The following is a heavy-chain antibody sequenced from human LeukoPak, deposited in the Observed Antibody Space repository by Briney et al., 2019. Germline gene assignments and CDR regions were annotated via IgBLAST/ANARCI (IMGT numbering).Heavy chain of an antibody. J-gene: IGHJ4*02. CDR3: AKVNVVAGLRFFDY. CDR2: ISGSSGST. D-gene: IGHD2-15*01. Sequence: GGSLRLSCAASGFTFSSYAMSWVRQAPGKGLEWVSAISGSSGSTYYADSVKGRFTISRDNSKNTLYLQMNSLRAEDTAVYYCAKVNVVAGLRFFDYWGQGTLVTVSS. CDR1: GFTFSSYA. V-gene: IGHV3-23*01.